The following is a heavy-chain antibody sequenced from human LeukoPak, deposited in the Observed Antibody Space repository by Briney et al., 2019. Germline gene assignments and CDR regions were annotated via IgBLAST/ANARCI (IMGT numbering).Heavy chain of an antibody. CDR1: GFRVTGNY. V-gene: IGHV3-53*05. J-gene: IGHJ5*01. D-gene: IGHD1-26*01. Sequence: GGSLRLSCAASGFRVTGNYMNWVRQAPGKGLEWVSTIYSGGSTYYSESVKGRFTISRDNSKNTVYLQMNSLRVEDAAVYYCAKSHSVSDHYFDSWGQGTLVTAS. CDR2: IYSGGST. CDR3: AKSHSVSDHYFDS.